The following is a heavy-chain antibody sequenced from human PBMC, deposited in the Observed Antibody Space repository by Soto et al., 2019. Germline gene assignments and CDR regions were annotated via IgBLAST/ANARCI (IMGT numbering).Heavy chain of an antibody. CDR3: AGERGYGDYEEIPYYYGMEV. CDR2: ISYTGGN. Sequence: QVQLQESGPGLVMPSETLSLTCTVSGDSVRSYYWSWIRQPPGKGLEWIGFISYTGGNYYNPYLKSRVAMSVDTSKNHFALKLSSVIAADTAVYYCAGERGYGDYEEIPYYYGMEVWGQGTTVTVSS. D-gene: IGHD4-17*01. J-gene: IGHJ6*02. V-gene: IGHV4-59*02. CDR1: GDSVRSYY.